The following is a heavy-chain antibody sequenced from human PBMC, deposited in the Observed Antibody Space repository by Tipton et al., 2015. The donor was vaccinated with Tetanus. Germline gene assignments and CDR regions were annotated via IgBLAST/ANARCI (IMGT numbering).Heavy chain of an antibody. D-gene: IGHD3-22*01. CDR2: VSYSGRT. CDR3: ARRGDYVFYYESSGYLWGAAFDI. CDR1: GGSLRSSDYY. J-gene: IGHJ3*02. Sequence: TLSLTCIVSGGSLRSSDYYGAWVRQSPVKGLEWIGSVSYSGRTYYNPSLKSRVTMSVDTSKKDFSVRLTSVTAADTAVYYCARRGDYVFYYESSGYLWGAAFDIWGQGTMVSVSA. V-gene: IGHV4-39*02.